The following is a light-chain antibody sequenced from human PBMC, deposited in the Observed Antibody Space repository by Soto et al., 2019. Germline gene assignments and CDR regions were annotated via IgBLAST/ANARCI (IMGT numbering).Light chain of an antibody. CDR3: QHYNSYSEA. CDR1: QSISNW. Sequence: DIQMTQSPSTLSASVGDRVTITCRASQSISNWLAWNQQKPGKAPKLLIYKASTLKSGVPSRFSGSGSGTEFTLTISSLQPDDFATYYCQHYNSYSEAFGQGTKVDIK. J-gene: IGKJ1*01. CDR2: KAS. V-gene: IGKV1-5*03.